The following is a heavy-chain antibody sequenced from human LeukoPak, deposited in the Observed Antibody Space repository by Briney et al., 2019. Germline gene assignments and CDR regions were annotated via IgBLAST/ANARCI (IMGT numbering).Heavy chain of an antibody. Sequence: ASVKVSCKASGYTFTSYGISWVRQAPGQGLEWMGWVSAYNGNTNYAQKLQGRVTMTTDTSTSTAYMELRSLRSDDTAVYYCVRDVGYSYAKKWYYWGQGTLVTVSS. CDR2: VSAYNGNT. D-gene: IGHD5-18*01. CDR1: GYTFTSYG. CDR3: VRDVGYSYAKKWYY. J-gene: IGHJ4*02. V-gene: IGHV1-18*01.